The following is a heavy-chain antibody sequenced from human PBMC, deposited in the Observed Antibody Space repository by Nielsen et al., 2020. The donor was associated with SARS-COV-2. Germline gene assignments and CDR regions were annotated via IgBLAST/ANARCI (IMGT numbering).Heavy chain of an antibody. CDR1: GFTFSSYW. CDR2: IKQDGSEK. D-gene: IGHD3-3*01. CDR3: AREDYDFWSGYLGH. J-gene: IGHJ4*02. V-gene: IGHV3-7*01. Sequence: GESLKISCAASGFTFSSYWMSWVRQAPGKGLEWVANIKQDGSEKYYVDSVKGRFTISRDNAKNSLYLQMNSLRAEDTAVYYCAREDYDFWSGYLGHWGQGTLVTVSS.